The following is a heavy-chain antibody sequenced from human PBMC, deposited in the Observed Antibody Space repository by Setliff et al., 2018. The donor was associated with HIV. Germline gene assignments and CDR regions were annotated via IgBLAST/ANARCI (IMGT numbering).Heavy chain of an antibody. CDR3: ARVPVAGTARGVFDI. J-gene: IGHJ3*02. V-gene: IGHV4-39*07. CDR1: GDSIISSRNF. Sequence: SETLSLTCTVSGDSIISSRNFWGWIRQPPGKGLEWIGRTSVSGSATYNPSLKSRVTISIATSKGQFSLRLHSVTAADTAVYYCARVPVAGTARGVFDIWGQGTMVTVSS. D-gene: IGHD6-19*01. CDR2: TSVSGSA.